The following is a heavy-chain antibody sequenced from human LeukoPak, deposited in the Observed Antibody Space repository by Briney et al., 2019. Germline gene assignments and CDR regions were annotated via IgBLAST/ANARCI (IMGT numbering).Heavy chain of an antibody. Sequence: GGSLRLSCAASGFTFSTYAMTWVRQAPGKGLQWVSAISDSGVNTFYADSVKGRFTISRDNSKNTLYLQMNSLRAEDTAVYYCAKDSGSFDYWGQGTLVTVSS. CDR3: AKDSGSFDY. CDR2: ISDSGVNT. D-gene: IGHD1-26*01. CDR1: GFTFSTYA. J-gene: IGHJ4*02. V-gene: IGHV3-23*01.